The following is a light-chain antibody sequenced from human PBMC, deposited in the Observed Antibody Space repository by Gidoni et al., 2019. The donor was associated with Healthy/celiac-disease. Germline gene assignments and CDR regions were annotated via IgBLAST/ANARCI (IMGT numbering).Light chain of an antibody. V-gene: IGKV1-33*01. CDR1: QDISNY. Sequence: DIQMTQSPSSLSASVGDRVTITCQASQDISNYLNWDQQKPGKAPKLLIYDASNVETGVPSMFSGSGSGTDFTCTISSLQPEDIATYYCQQYDNLPSFGGGTKVEIK. CDR2: DAS. CDR3: QQYDNLPS. J-gene: IGKJ4*01.